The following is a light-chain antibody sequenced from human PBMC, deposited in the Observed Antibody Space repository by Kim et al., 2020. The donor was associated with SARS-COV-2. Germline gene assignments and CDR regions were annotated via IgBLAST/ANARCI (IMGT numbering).Light chain of an antibody. V-gene: IGKV3-20*01. J-gene: IGKJ1*01. CDR1: QSVSSRH. CDR2: GAF. Sequence: DIVLTQSPDTLSLSPGERATLSCRASQSVSSRHIAWYQHKPGQAPRLLLYGAFNRATGIPDRFSGSGSGTDFTLTISRLEPEDFAVFYCQHYCNKFGQGTKVDIK. CDR3: QHYCNK.